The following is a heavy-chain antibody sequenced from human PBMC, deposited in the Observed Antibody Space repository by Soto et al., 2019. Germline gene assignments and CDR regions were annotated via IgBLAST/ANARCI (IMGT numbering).Heavy chain of an antibody. CDR2: ISKDSGRAT. CDR3: AKARDILTGYYFDY. J-gene: IGHJ4*02. V-gene: IGHV3-11*01. CDR1: GFIFRDWF. D-gene: IGHD3-9*01. Sequence: GGSLRLSCAASGFIFRDWFMSWIRQAPGKGLEWISYISKDSGRATRYADSVKGRFTISRDNAKNTLYLQMNSLRAEDTSVYYCAKARDILTGYYFDYWGQGTLVTVS.